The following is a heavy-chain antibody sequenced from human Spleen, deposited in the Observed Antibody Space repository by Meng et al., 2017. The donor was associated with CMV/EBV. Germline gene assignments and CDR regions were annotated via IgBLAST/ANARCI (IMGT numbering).Heavy chain of an antibody. J-gene: IGHJ4*02. D-gene: IGHD2-2*01. V-gene: IGHV3-74*03. CDR1: GFTFSYYW. CDR2: IKSDGSKT. CDR3: TRDAGTSTSMDY. Sequence: GGSLRLSCAASGFTFSYYWMHWVRQIPDKGLVWVSRIKSDGSKTEYADSVRGRFTISRDNAKNTLYLEMNTLRVEDTAVYYCTRDAGTSTSMDYWGQGTLVTVSS.